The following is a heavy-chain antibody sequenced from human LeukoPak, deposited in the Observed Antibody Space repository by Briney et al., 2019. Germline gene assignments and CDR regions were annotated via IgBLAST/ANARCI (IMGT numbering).Heavy chain of an antibody. Sequence: GGSLRLSCAASGFTFRRCAMNWVRQAPGKGLEWVSGLTDNGDSTYYADSVKGRFTISRDNSKNTLYLQMKSLRAEDTAVYYCARAPYTTVTTLGGQGTLVTVSS. CDR3: ARAPYTTVTTL. J-gene: IGHJ4*02. CDR1: GFTFRRCA. D-gene: IGHD4-17*01. CDR2: LTDNGDST. V-gene: IGHV3-23*01.